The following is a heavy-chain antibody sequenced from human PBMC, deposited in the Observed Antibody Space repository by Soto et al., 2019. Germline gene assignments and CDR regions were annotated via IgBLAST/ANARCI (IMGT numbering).Heavy chain of an antibody. D-gene: IGHD3-10*01. CDR2: TIPVFNTA. CDR1: GGTRSDHG. CDR3: ARGVYGSGNYYTGPSAFDI. Sequence: QVQLEQSGAEVKKPGSALKISCKACGGTRSDHGVSWLRQAPGQGLEWVGGTIPVFNTAKYAPKFQGRVTIAADKSTNIAYMELGSLRSDDTAFYYCARGVYGSGNYYTGPSAFDIWGQGTLVIVSS. J-gene: IGHJ3*02. V-gene: IGHV1-69*06.